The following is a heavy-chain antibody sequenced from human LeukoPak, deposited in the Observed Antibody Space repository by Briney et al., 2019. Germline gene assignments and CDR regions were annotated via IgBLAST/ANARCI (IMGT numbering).Heavy chain of an antibody. CDR2: ISSNGGST. V-gene: IGHV3-64*01. CDR1: GFTFSSYA. Sequence: GGSLRLSCAASGFTFSSYAMHWVRQAPGKGLEYVSAISSNGGSTYYANSVKGRFTISRDNSKNTLYLQMGSLRAEDTAVYYCARDSPNEGILWWSIDYWGQGTLVTVSS. CDR3: ARDSPNEGILWWSIDY. D-gene: IGHD2-21*01. J-gene: IGHJ4*02.